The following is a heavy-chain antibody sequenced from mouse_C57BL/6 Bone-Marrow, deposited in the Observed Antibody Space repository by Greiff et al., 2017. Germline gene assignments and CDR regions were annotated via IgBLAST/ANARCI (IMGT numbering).Heavy chain of an antibody. CDR1: GYSITSGYY. J-gene: IGHJ3*01. CDR3: ARGYYGAY. V-gene: IGHV3-6*01. D-gene: IGHD1-1*01. CDR2: ISYDGSN. Sequence: EVKLQESGPGLVKPSQSLSLTCSVTGYSITSGYYWNWIRQFPGNKLELMGYISYDGSNNYNPSLKNRISITRDTSKNQFFLKLNSVTTEDTATYYCARGYYGAYWGQGTLVTVSA.